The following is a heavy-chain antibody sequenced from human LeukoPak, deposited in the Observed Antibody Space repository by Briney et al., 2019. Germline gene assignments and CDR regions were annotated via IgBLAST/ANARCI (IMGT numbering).Heavy chain of an antibody. D-gene: IGHD6-13*01. CDR1: GFIFSSCS. V-gene: IGHV3-7*03. CDR2: IKQDGSEK. CDR3: ARDGPTAGLYLDY. J-gene: IGHJ4*02. Sequence: GGSLRLSCAASGFIFSSCSMSWVRQAPGKGLEWVASIKQDGSEKYYVDSVKGRFTISRDNAKNSLFLQMNSLRAEDTAVYYCARDGPTAGLYLDYWGQGTLVTVS.